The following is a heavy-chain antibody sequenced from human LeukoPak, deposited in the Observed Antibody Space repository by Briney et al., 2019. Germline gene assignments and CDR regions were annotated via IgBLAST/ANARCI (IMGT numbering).Heavy chain of an antibody. CDR3: ARRYNWNLDAFDI. CDR2: INPSGGST. CDR1: GYTFTSYG. J-gene: IGHJ3*02. V-gene: IGHV1-46*01. D-gene: IGHD1-7*01. Sequence: ASVNVSCKASGYTFTSYGISWVRQAPGQGLEWMGIINPSGGSTSYAQKFQGRVTMTRDTSTSTVYMELSSLRSEDTAVYYCARRYNWNLDAFDIWGQGTMVTVSS.